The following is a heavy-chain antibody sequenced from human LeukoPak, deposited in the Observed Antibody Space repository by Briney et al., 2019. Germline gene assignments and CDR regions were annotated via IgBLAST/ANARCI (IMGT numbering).Heavy chain of an antibody. CDR2: ISSSSSYI. V-gene: IGHV3-21*04. CDR1: GFTFSSYS. D-gene: IGHD3-16*01. J-gene: IGHJ6*03. CDR3: VKDGSWGDYYFYFYIDV. Sequence: GGSLRLSCAASGFTFSSYSMNWVRQAPGKGLEWVSSISSSSSYIYYADSVKGRSTISRDNAKNSLYLQMNSLRAEDTALYFCVKDGSWGDYYFYFYIDVWGKGTTVTVSS.